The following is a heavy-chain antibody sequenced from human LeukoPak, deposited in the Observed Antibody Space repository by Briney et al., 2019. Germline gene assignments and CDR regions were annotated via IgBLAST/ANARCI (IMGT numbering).Heavy chain of an antibody. CDR3: ARQTGSGLFILP. D-gene: IGHD3/OR15-3a*01. CDR1: GGSFSGYY. V-gene: IGHV4-34*01. CDR2: IYYTGNT. Sequence: SETLSLTCAVYGGSFSGYYWSWIRQPPGKGLEWIGSIYYTGNTYYNASLKSRVTISIDTSKNRISLRLTSVTATDTAIYYCARQTGSGLFILPGGQGTLVTVSS. J-gene: IGHJ4*02.